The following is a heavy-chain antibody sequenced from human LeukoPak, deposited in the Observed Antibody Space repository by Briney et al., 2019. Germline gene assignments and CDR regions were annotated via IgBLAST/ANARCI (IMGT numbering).Heavy chain of an antibody. CDR2: VSSSSSYI. CDR3: ARDNSGYDSSPYYYYMDV. Sequence: GGSLRLSCAASGFTFSSYSMNWVRQAPGKGLEWVSSVSSSSSYIYYADSVKGRFTISRDNAKNSLYLQMNSLRAEDTAVYYCARDNSGYDSSPYYYYMDVWGKGTTVTVSS. J-gene: IGHJ6*03. CDR1: GFTFSSYS. V-gene: IGHV3-21*01. D-gene: IGHD5-12*01.